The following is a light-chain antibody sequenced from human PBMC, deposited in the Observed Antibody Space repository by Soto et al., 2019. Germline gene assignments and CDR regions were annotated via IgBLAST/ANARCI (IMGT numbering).Light chain of an antibody. J-gene: IGLJ1*01. CDR2: EGT. CDR3: CSYASSSSYV. Sequence: QSALTQPASVSGSPGQSITISYSGTTSDVGGYNLVSWYQQHTAKAPKLLIYEGTQRPSGVSSRFSGSKSGNTASLTISGLQAEDEADYYCCSYASSSSYVFGTGTKLTVL. CDR1: TSDVGGYNL. V-gene: IGLV2-23*01.